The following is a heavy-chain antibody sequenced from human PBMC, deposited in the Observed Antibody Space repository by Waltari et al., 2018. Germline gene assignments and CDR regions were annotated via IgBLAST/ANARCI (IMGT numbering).Heavy chain of an antibody. CDR3: ARRRRGSSNWFDA. Sequence: EVQLVQSGAEVKRPGASLKTSCTVPGYRLTSNRIGWVRQLPGKGLEWMGIIYSGDSDTRYSTSFQGQATISADKSIGTAYLQESSLKASDTAMYYSARRRRGSSNWFDAWGQGTLVTVSS. J-gene: IGHJ5*02. V-gene: IGHV5-51*03. D-gene: IGHD6-6*01. CDR1: GYRLTSNR. CDR2: IYSGDSDT.